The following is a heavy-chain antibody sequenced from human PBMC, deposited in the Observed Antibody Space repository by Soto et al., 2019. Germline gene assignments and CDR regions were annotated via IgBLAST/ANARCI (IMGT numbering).Heavy chain of an antibody. J-gene: IGHJ3*02. CDR1: GFTFSSYG. Sequence: GGSLRLSCAASGFTFSSYGMHWVRQAPGKGLEWVAVIWYDGSNKYYADSVKGRFTISRDNSKNTLYLQMNGLRAEDTAVYYCARDSSPYAFDIWGQGTMVTVSS. CDR3: ARDSSPYAFDI. V-gene: IGHV3-33*01. CDR2: IWYDGSNK. D-gene: IGHD2-2*01.